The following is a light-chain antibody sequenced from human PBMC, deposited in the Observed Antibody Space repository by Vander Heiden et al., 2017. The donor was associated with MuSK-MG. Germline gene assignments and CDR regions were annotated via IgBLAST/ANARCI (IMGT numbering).Light chain of an antibody. CDR1: TSNIGKNY. CDR2: DSY. J-gene: IGLJ2*01. V-gene: IGLV1-51*01. CDR3: GSWDSTLSVGV. Sequence: QSVLTQPPSVSAAPGQKVSISCSGSTSNIGKNYVTWYQQVPGTAPKLLNYDSYKRPSGIPERFSGSKSGTSATLSITGLQTGDEAAYYCGSWDSTLSVGVLGGGTKVTVL.